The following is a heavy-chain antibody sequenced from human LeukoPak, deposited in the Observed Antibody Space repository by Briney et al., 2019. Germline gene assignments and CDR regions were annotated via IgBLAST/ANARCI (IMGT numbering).Heavy chain of an antibody. V-gene: IGHV3-30*02. CDR1: GFIFNTYV. Sequence: GGSLRLSCAASGFIFNTYVMHWVRQAPGKGLEWLAFIRYDGSNKNYADSVKGRFTISRDNTKNSLYLQMNSLRAEDTAVYYGAKDGGSDPDSFDIWGQGTMVTVSS. J-gene: IGHJ3*02. D-gene: IGHD2-15*01. CDR3: AKDGGSDPDSFDI. CDR2: IRYDGSNK.